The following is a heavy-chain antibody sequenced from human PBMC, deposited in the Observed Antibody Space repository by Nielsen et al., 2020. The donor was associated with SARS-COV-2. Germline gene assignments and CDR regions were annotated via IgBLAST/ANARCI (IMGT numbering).Heavy chain of an antibody. CDR3: ARASLLRGSDDILTGYLYFDY. D-gene: IGHD3-9*01. CDR2: FSSSGADT. J-gene: IGHJ4*02. Sequence: GGSLRLSCAASGFTFSSYAMSWVRQAPGKGLEWVSTFSSSGADTYYADSVKGRFTISRDNAKNSLYLQMNSLRAEDTAVYYCARASLLRGSDDILTGYLYFDYWGQGTLVTVSS. V-gene: IGHV3-23*01. CDR1: GFTFSSYA.